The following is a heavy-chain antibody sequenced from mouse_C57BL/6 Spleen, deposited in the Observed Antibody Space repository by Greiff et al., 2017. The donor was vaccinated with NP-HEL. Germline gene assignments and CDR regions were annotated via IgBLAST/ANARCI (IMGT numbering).Heavy chain of an antibody. CDR3: ARSYSNHWYFDV. V-gene: IGHV5-16*01. CDR2: INYDGSST. Sequence: EVQVVESEGGLVQPGSSMKLSCTASGFTFSDYYMAWVRQVPEKGLEWVANINYDGSSTYYLDSLKSRFIISRDNAKNILYLQMSSLKSEDTATYYCARSYSNHWYFDVWGTGTTVTVSS. D-gene: IGHD2-5*01. J-gene: IGHJ1*03. CDR1: GFTFSDYY.